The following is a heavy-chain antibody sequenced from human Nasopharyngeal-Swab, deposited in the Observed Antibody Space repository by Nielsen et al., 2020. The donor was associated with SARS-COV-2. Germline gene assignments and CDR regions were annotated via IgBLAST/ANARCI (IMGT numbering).Heavy chain of an antibody. J-gene: IGHJ4*02. CDR3: ARGPDYYGSGSYYNSVLRGHYFDY. V-gene: IGHV4-34*01. D-gene: IGHD3-10*01. Sequence: WIRQPPGKGLEWIGEINHSGSTNYNPSLKSRVTISVDTSKNQFSLKLSSVTAADTAVYYCARGPDYYGSGSYYNSVLRGHYFDYWGQGTLVTVSS. CDR2: INHSGST.